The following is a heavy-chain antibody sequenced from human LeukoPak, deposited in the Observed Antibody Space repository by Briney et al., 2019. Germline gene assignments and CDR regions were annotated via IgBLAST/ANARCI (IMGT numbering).Heavy chain of an antibody. V-gene: IGHV1-24*01. D-gene: IGHD3-22*01. CDR1: GYTLTELS. J-gene: IGHJ5*02. Sequence: GASVKVSCKVSGYTLTELSMHWVRQAPGKGIAWMEGFDPEDGETIYARKVQGRVTMTEDTSTDTAYMELSSLRSEDTAVYYCATRGTTLYYYDSSGYTRWFGPWGQGTLVTVSS. CDR3: ATRGTTLYYYDSSGYTRWFGP. CDR2: FDPEDGET.